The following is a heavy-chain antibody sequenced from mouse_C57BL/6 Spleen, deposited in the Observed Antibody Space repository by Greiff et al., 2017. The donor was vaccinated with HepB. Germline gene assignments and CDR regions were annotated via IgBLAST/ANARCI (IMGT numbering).Heavy chain of an antibody. J-gene: IGHJ2*01. V-gene: IGHV1-5*01. CDR2: IYPGNSDT. Sequence: EVQGVESGTVLARPGASVKMSCKTSGYTFTSYWMHWVKQRPGQGLEWIGAIYPGNSDTSYNQKFKDKAKLTAVTSASTAYMELSSLTNEDSAVYYGSRGYYYGSSYRPYFDYWGQGTTLTVSS. CDR1: GYTFTSYW. CDR3: SRGYYYGSSYRPYFDY. D-gene: IGHD1-1*01.